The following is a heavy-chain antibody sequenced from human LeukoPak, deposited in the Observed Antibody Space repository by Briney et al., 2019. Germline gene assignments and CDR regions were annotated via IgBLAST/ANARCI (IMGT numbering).Heavy chain of an antibody. J-gene: IGHJ6*03. CDR1: EFYW. CDR3: ANHCSSTSCYRDYSYYYMDV. Sequence: GGSLRLSCAASEFYWMHWVRQAPGKGLVWVSRINPDGSVTSYADSVKGRFTISRDNAMNTLYLQMNSLRAEDTAVYYCANHCSSTSCYRDYSYYYMDVWGKGTTVTVSS. D-gene: IGHD2-2*02. V-gene: IGHV3-74*01. CDR2: INPDGSVT.